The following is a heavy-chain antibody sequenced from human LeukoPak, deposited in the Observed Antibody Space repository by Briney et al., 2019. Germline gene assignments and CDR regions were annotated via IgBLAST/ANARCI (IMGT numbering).Heavy chain of an antibody. CDR3: ARGGSYRAFDD. J-gene: IGHJ4*02. Sequence: ASVKVSCKASGGTFSSYAISWVRQAPGQGLEWMGGIIPIFHSANYAQKFQGRVTITSDESTSTAYMELSSLRSEDTAVYYCARGGSYRAFDDWGQGTLVTVSS. V-gene: IGHV1-69*13. CDR2: IIPIFHSA. CDR1: GGTFSSYA. D-gene: IGHD3-16*02.